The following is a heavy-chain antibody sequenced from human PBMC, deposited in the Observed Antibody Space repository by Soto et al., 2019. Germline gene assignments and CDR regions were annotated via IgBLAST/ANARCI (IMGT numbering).Heavy chain of an antibody. D-gene: IGHD2-15*01. CDR3: ARAFFMRGGIPYCSGGSCYPSFYYYYGMDV. V-gene: IGHV6-1*01. CDR2: TYYRSKWYN. Sequence: QSPTLSLTCAISGDSVSSNSAAWNWIRQSPSRGLEWLGRTYYRSKWYNDYAVSVKSRITINPDTSKNQFSLQLNSVTPEDTAVYYCARAFFMRGGIPYCSGGSCYPSFYYYYGMDVWGQGTTVTVSS. CDR1: GDSVSSNSAA. J-gene: IGHJ6*02.